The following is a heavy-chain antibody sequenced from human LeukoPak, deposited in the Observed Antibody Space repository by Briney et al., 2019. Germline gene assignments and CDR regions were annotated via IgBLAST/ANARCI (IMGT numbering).Heavy chain of an antibody. Sequence: PSETLSLTCSVSGGSISSYYWSWIRQPPGKGREWIGYIYYSGSTNYNPSLKSRVTISVDTSTNQFSLKLSSVTAADTAVYYCARDNGFGYSSSWYWYFDYWGQGTLVTLYS. CDR3: ARDNGFGYSSSWYWYFDY. D-gene: IGHD6-13*01. V-gene: IGHV4-59*01. J-gene: IGHJ4*02. CDR2: IYYSGST. CDR1: GGSISSYY.